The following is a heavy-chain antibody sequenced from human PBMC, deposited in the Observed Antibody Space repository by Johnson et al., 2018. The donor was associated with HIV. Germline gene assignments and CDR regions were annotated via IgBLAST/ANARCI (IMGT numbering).Heavy chain of an antibody. D-gene: IGHD3-16*01. Sequence: QVQLVESGGGLVKPGGSLRLSCVGSGFTFSDYYMSWVRQAPGKGLEWIAYISGGSAGTFYADSVKGRFTISRDNGNKEVYLQMDSLRVEDTAVYHCAKDMRLGELYPDASDIWGQGTLVTVSS. CDR1: GFTFSDYY. V-gene: IGHV3-11*04. CDR2: ISGGSAGT. J-gene: IGHJ3*02. CDR3: AKDMRLGELYPDASDI.